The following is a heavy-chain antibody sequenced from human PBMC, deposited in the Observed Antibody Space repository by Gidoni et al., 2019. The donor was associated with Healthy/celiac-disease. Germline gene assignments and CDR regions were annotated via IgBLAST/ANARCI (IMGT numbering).Heavy chain of an antibody. CDR2: IIPICGTA. Sequence: QVQLVQSGAEVKKPGSSVKVSCKASGATFSSYAISWVRQAPGQGLEWMGGIIPICGTANYAQKFQGRVTITADKSTSTAYMELSSLRAEDTAVYYCARSKLERQFGVFDYWGQGTLVTVSS. V-gene: IGHV1-69*06. CDR3: ARSKLERQFGVFDY. J-gene: IGHJ4*02. CDR1: GATFSSYA. D-gene: IGHD1-1*01.